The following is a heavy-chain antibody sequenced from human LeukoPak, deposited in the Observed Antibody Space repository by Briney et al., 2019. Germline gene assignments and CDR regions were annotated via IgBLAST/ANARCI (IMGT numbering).Heavy chain of an antibody. CDR2: INQDGSEK. CDR3: VRDHPAAGLIFDY. V-gene: IGHV3-7*03. D-gene: IGHD6-13*01. J-gene: IGHJ4*02. CDR1: GFTFSSHW. Sequence: GGSLRLPCAASGFTFSSHWMSWVRQTPGKGLEWVANINQDGSEKYYVDSVKGRFTISRDNAKNSLYLQVNSLRAEDTAVYYCVRDHPAAGLIFDYWGRGTLVTVSS.